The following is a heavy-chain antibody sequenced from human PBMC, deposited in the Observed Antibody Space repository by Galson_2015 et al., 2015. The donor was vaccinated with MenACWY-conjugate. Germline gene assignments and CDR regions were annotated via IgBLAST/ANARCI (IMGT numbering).Heavy chain of an antibody. CDR3: ARVGSDGHYYGSGSYDY. CDR1: GYTFTSYY. CDR2: INPSGGRR. V-gene: IGHV1-46*01. J-gene: IGHJ4*02. D-gene: IGHD3-10*01. Sequence: SVKVSCKASGYTFTSYYRHWGRQARGLGLEWMGRINPSGGRRTYAQKFQGRVTMTTDTSTSTVYMELSSLRSEDTAVYYCARVGSDGHYYGSGSYDYWGQGTLVTVSS.